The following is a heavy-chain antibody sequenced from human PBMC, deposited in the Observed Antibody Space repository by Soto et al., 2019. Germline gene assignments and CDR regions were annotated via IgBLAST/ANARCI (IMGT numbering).Heavy chain of an antibody. Sequence: EVHLLDSGGGLVQPGGSLRLSCAASGFTFSNYVMSWVRQAPGKGLEWVSSISGSGDNTYYADSVKGRFTISRDNSKKPLFLQMNSLRAEDTAVYYCAKPPLVLGLGFCYWGQGTLVTVSS. J-gene: IGHJ4*02. D-gene: IGHD3-3*01. V-gene: IGHV3-23*01. CDR3: AKPPLVLGLGFCY. CDR1: GFTFSNYV. CDR2: ISGSGDNT.